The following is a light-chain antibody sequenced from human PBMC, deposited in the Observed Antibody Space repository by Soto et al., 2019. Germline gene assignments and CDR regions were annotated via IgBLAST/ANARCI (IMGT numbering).Light chain of an antibody. CDR2: AAS. CDR1: RSVGDW. V-gene: IGKV1-5*01. Sequence: QLTQSPSTLSASIGERVTLTCRASRSVGDWLAWYQQKPGKAPKVLIYAASNLQRGVPSRFSGSGSGTEFTLIISSLQSDDCAPYSCQAYSSYWTFGHGTKV. J-gene: IGKJ1*01. CDR3: QAYSSYWT.